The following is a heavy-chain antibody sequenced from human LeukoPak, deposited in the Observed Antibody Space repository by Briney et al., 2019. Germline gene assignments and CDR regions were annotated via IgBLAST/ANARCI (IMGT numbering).Heavy chain of an antibody. J-gene: IGHJ4*02. CDR2: IYYSGSI. V-gene: IGHV4-39*01. D-gene: IGHD6-13*01. CDR3: ARHSRRGFIPHRDSSRTDY. CDR1: GGAISSSTYS. Sequence: PSETLSLTCSVSGGAISSSTYSWGWIRQPPGKGLEWIGNIYYSGSIYYNPSLKSQVTISVETSKNQFSLKLTSVTAADTAVYYCARHSRRGFIPHRDSSRTDYWGQGTLVTVSS.